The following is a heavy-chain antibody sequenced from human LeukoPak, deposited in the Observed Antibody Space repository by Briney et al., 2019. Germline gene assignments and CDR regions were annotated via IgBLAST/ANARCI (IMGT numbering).Heavy chain of an antibody. CDR1: GCSDSSNSAA. D-gene: IGHD5-18*01. J-gene: IGHJ5*02. Sequence: SQTLPLTCVISGCSDSSNSAAWNWIRQSPSRALECLGGTYYRSKWYNDYAVSVKSRVTINPDTSKSQFSLYLNSVSPENTAVYYCAGDSYGVRPSWGQGDLFTVSS. CDR3: AGDSYGVRPS. V-gene: IGHV6-1*01. CDR2: TYYRSKWYN.